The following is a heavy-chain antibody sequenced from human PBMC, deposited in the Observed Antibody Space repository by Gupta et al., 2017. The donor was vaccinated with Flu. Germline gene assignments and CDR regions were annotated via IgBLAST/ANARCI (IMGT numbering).Heavy chain of an antibody. CDR2: VFHSGMT. CDR3: ARESNSNLNYVYSGMEV. J-gene: IGHJ6*02. CDR1: YS. Sequence: YSWSWIRQSPGEGLEWMWSVFHSGMTYYTPSLRSRLTMSVDVSKNQFSLKLSSVTAADTAVYYCARESNSNLNYVYSGMEVWGQGAT. D-gene: IGHD7-27*01. V-gene: IGHV4-39*02.